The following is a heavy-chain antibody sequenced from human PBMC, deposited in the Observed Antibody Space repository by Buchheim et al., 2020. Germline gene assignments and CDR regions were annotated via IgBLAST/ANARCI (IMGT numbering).Heavy chain of an antibody. J-gene: IGHJ6*02. CDR1: GFTFGSYE. D-gene: IGHD2-2*01. CDR3: ARRSTLSYRAMDV. CDR2: INYNGGTT. V-gene: IGHV3-48*03. Sequence: EEQVVESGGGLVQPGGSLRLSCAASGFTFGSYEMNWVRQTPGKGLEWISYINYNGGTTFYADSVGGRFTMSRDNAKSSMYLQMNNLRAGDTGVYYCARRSTLSYRAMDVWGQGTT.